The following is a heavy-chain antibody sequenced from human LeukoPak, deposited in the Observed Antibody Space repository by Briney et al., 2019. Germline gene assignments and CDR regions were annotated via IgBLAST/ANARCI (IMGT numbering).Heavy chain of an antibody. Sequence: GGSLRLSCAASGFTFSDYYMSWIRQAPGKGLEWVSYISSSSSYTNYADSVRGRFTISRDNAKNSLYLQMNSLRAEDTAIYYCTRVGYIDEGIDYWGQGTLVTVSS. D-gene: IGHD5-24*01. V-gene: IGHV3-11*06. CDR2: ISSSSSYT. CDR3: TRVGYIDEGIDY. CDR1: GFTFSDYY. J-gene: IGHJ4*02.